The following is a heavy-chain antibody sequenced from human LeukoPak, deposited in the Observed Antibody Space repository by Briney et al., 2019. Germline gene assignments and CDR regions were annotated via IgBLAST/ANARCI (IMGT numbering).Heavy chain of an antibody. V-gene: IGHV3-53*01. D-gene: IGHD1-26*01. Sequence: GGSLRLSCAASGFSVSSNYMSWVRQAPGKGLEWVALIYSDETTYYADSVKGRFTISRDNSKGTLYLQMNSLRAEDTAVYYCARHWELRGQGTLVTVSS. CDR3: ARHWEL. CDR2: IYSDETT. CDR1: GFSVSSNY. J-gene: IGHJ4*02.